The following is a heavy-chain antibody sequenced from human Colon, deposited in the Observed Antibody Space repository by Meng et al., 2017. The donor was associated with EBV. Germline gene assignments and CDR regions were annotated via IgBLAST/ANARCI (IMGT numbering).Heavy chain of an antibody. V-gene: IGHV4-31*03. J-gene: IGHJ4*02. CDR1: GGSISSGNHY. CDR3: ARDPYATGWAG. D-gene: IGHD6-19*01. Sequence: QVQLQESGPGLVKPSXXLSLTCTVSGGSISSGNHYWSWIRQHPGKGLEYIGYIYYSGSTYYNPSLKSRVIISVDTSKNQFSLRLNSVTAADTAVYYCARDPYATGWAGWGQGTLVTVSS. CDR2: IYYSGST.